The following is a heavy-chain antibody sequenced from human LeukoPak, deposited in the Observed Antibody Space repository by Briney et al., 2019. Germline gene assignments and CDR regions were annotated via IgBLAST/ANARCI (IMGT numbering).Heavy chain of an antibody. Sequence: SETLSLTCTVSGGSISRYYWNWIRLPPGKGLEWIGYIYYSGSTNYNPSLKSRVTISVDTSKNQVFLELSSVAAADTAVYYCARLGAGYYYYGMDVWGQGTTVTVSS. V-gene: IGHV4-59*08. CDR2: IYYSGST. CDR3: ARLGAGYYYYGMDV. J-gene: IGHJ6*02. CDR1: GGSISRYY.